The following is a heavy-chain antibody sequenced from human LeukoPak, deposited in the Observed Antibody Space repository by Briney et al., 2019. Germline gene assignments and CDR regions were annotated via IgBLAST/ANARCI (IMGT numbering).Heavy chain of an antibody. CDR1: GFTLIKST. D-gene: IGHD3-10*01. CDR2: IIVGSGQT. CDR3: AAGDTLVRGVIIPFAP. J-gene: IGHJ5*02. Sequence: GASVKVSCKASGFTLIKSTVQWVRQARRERLEWVVWIIVGSGQTRYAQKFQERVTITRDMYTSTAFLELSSLRSEDSAVYYCAAGDTLVRGVIIPFAPWGQGTLVTVSS. V-gene: IGHV1-58*01.